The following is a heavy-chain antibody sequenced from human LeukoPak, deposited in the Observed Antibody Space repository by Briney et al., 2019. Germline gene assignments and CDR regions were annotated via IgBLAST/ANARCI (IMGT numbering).Heavy chain of an antibody. D-gene: IGHD2/OR15-2a*01. CDR1: GFNICPYA. CDR2: IKADGSGT. Sequence: VGSLRLSCAASGFNICPYAMYWVRHGPGRGLEWVSVIKADGSGTFYSDSVRGRFTTSRDNSKNSLYLQMSSLTSDDTALYYCATWAFYHNLDVWGQGTTVAVSS. V-gene: IGHV3-43*02. CDR3: ATWAFYHNLDV. J-gene: IGHJ6*02.